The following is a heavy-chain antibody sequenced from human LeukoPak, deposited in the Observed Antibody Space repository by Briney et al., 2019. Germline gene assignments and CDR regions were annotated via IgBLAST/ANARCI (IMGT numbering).Heavy chain of an antibody. D-gene: IGHD1-26*01. CDR1: GGSISSYY. Sequence: PSETLSLTCTVSGGSISSYYWSWIRQPPGKGLEWIGYIYYSGSTNYNPSLKSRVTISVDKSKNQFSLKLSSVTAADTAVYYCARGELTSGSNYWGQGTLVTVSS. CDR2: IYYSGST. CDR3: ARGELTSGSNY. V-gene: IGHV4-59*12. J-gene: IGHJ4*02.